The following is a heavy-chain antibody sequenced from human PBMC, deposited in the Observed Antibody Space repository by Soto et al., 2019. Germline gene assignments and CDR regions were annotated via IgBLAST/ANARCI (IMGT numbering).Heavy chain of an antibody. D-gene: IGHD5-18*01. CDR2: INHSGST. V-gene: IGHV4-34*01. CDR3: VVDTEERDDY. J-gene: IGHJ4*02. Sequence: SETLSLTCTVSGASVSSGDYYWSCIRQPPGKGLEWIGEINHSGSTNYNPSLKSRVTISVDTSKNQFSLKLSSVTAADTAVYYCVVDTEERDDYWGQGTLVIVSS. CDR1: GASVSSGDYY.